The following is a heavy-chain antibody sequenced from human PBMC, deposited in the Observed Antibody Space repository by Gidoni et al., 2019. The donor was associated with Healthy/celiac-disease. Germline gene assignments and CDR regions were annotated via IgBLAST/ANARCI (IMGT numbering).Heavy chain of an antibody. J-gene: IGHJ4*02. CDR1: GGSISRGGYS. CDR3: ARALPGPLRYFDSVGFDY. Sequence: QVQLQESGPGLVKPSQTLSLTCTVSGGSISRGGYSWSWIRQHPGKGLEWIGYIYYSGSTYYNPSLKSRVTISVDTSKNQFSLKLSSVTAADTAVYYCARALPGPLRYFDSVGFDYWGQGTLVTVSS. V-gene: IGHV4-31*03. CDR2: IYYSGST. D-gene: IGHD3-9*01.